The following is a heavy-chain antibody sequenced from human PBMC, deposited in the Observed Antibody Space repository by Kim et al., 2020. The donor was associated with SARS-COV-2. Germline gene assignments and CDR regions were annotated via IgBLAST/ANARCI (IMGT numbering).Heavy chain of an antibody. V-gene: IGHV4-59*09. CDR2: T. Sequence: TNYNPTLKSRVSISVATSKNQFSLRLTSVTAADTAVYYCARGESSYGIDYWGQGTLVTVSS. J-gene: IGHJ4*02. D-gene: IGHD3-3*01. CDR3: ARGESSYGIDY.